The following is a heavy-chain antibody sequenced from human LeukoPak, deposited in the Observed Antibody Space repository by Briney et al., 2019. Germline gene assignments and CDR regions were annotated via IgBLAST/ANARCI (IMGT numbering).Heavy chain of an antibody. V-gene: IGHV1-2*04. Sequence: GASVKVSCKASGYTFTGYYMHWVRQAPGQGREWMGCINPNSGGTNYAQKFQGWVTMTRDTSISTVYMEVSRLRSDDTAVYYCATSGGELAAFDIWGQGTMVTVSS. D-gene: IGHD2-21*01. CDR3: ATSGGELAAFDI. CDR1: GYTFTGYY. CDR2: INPNSGGT. J-gene: IGHJ3*02.